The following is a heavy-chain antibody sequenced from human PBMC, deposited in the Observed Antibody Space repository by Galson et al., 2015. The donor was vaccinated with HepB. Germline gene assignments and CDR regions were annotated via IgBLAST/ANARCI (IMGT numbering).Heavy chain of an antibody. V-gene: IGHV1-18*01. CDR2: ISAYNGNT. CDR1: GYTFTSYG. D-gene: IGHD2-2*01. CDR3: ARDRDIVVVPAAMGALNWFDP. Sequence: SVKVSCKASGYTFTSYGISWVRQAPGQGLEWMGWISAYNGNTNYAQKLQGRVTMTTDTSTSTAYMELRSLRSDDTAVYYCARDRDIVVVPAAMGALNWFDPWGQGTLVTVSS. J-gene: IGHJ5*02.